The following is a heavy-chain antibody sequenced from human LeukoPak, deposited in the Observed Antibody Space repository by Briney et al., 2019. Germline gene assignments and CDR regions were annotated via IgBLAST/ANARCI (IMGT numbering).Heavy chain of an antibody. CDR1: GYTFASYD. CDR2: MNPNSSNT. J-gene: IGHJ5*02. CDR3: ARGLHCTNTSCRQGEWFDP. Sequence: ASVKVSCKASGYTFASYDINWVRQATGQGLEWMGWMNPNSSNTGYAQKFQGRVTMTRNTSIATAYMELTSLRSEDTAMYYCARGLHCTNTSCRQGEWFDPWGQGALVTVSS. V-gene: IGHV1-8*01. D-gene: IGHD2-2*01.